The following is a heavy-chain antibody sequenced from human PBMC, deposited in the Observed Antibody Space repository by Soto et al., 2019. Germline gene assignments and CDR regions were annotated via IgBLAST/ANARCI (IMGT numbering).Heavy chain of an antibody. CDR2: ISYDGSNK. D-gene: IGHD6-13*01. Sequence: GVLRLSCADSGFSLSSYAMLWVRQAPGKGLEWVAVISYDGSNKYYADSVKGRFTISRDNSKNTPYLQMNRLRAEDTAVYYCERGGSSWYSHYYFDYWGQGTLVTVSS. CDR1: GFSLSSYA. V-gene: IGHV3-30-3*01. CDR3: ERGGSSWYSHYYFDY. J-gene: IGHJ4*02.